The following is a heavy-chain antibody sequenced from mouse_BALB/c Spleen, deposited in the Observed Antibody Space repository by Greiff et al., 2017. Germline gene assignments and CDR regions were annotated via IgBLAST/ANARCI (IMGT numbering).Heavy chain of an antibody. CDR1: GYTFTSYW. D-gene: IGHD1-2*01. CDR2: IDPSDSET. Sequence: QVQLQQPGAELVKPGAPVKLSCKASGYTFTSYWMNWVKQRPGRGLEWIGRIDPSDSETHYNQKFKDKATLTVDKSSSTAYIQLSSLTSEDSAVYYCARYHYYGPPYAMDYWGQGTSVTVSS. CDR3: ARYHYYGPPYAMDY. J-gene: IGHJ4*01. V-gene: IGHV1-69*02.